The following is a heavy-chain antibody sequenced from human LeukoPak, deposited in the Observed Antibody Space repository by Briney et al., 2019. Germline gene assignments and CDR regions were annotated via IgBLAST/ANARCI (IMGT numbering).Heavy chain of an antibody. CDR3: AKGPSSGVAAAFFY. Sequence: GRSLRLSCAASGFTFSSYGKHWVRQAPGKGLEWVAVISYGGSNKYYADFVKGRFTISRDNYRNTLYLQMNSLRAEDTAVYYCAKGPSSGVAAAFFYWGQGTLVTVSS. CDR2: ISYGGSNK. D-gene: IGHD6-13*01. V-gene: IGHV3-30*18. CDR1: GFTFSSYG. J-gene: IGHJ4*02.